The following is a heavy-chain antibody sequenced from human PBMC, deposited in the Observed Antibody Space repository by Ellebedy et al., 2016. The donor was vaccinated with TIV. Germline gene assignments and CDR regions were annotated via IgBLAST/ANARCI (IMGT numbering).Heavy chain of an antibody. CDR1: GYTFTSYD. D-gene: IGHD6-25*01. CDR3: ARVAASATLLYYYYYYMDV. CDR2: MNPNSGNT. Sequence: ASVKVSCXASGYTFTSYDINWVRQATGQGLEWMGWMNPNSGNTGYAQKFQGRVTMTRNTSISTAYMELSSLRSEDTAVYYCARVAASATLLYYYYYYMDVWGKGTTVTVSS. V-gene: IGHV1-8*01. J-gene: IGHJ6*03.